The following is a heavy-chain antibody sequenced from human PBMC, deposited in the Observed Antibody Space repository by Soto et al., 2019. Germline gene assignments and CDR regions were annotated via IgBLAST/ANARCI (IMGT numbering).Heavy chain of an antibody. D-gene: IGHD3-10*01. CDR2: INSNGRNK. Sequence: GGSLRLSGSASGFTFSNSSMHWVRHAPGRGLEYLAFINSNGRNKFYGDSVEGRFNVSRDNSKNTLYLQMSSLRTDEGARYYCVKDCEPDPDGSGSYPPYCGPGTLVTVSS. CDR3: VKDCEPDPDGSGSYPPY. CDR1: GFTFSNSS. V-gene: IGHV3-64D*06. J-gene: IGHJ4*01.